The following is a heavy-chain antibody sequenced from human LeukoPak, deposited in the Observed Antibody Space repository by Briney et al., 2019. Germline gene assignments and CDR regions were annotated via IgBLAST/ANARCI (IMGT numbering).Heavy chain of an antibody. Sequence: ASVKVSCKASGYTFTGYYMHWVRQAPGQGLEWTGWINPDTGGTSYAQRFQGRVTMTRDTSISTAYMELSRLTSDDTAVYYCARGGEVCSSTSCYRGHEYWGQGTLVTVSS. CDR1: GYTFTGYY. V-gene: IGHV1-2*02. D-gene: IGHD2-2*01. CDR3: ARGGEVCSSTSCYRGHEY. J-gene: IGHJ4*02. CDR2: INPDTGGT.